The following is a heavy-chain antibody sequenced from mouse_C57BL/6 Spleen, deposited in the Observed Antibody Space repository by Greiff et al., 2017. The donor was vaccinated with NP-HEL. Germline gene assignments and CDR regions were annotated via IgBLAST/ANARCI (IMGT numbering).Heavy chain of an antibody. V-gene: IGHV2-9*01. CDR2: IWGGGST. J-gene: IGHJ4*01. CDR1: GFSFTSYG. Sequence: VKLMESGPGLVAPSQSLSITCTVSGFSFTSYGVDWVRQPPGQGLEWLGLIWGGGSTNYNSALMSRLSISKDNSKSQVFLKMNSLQTDDTAMYYCAKRGDGYYYAMDYWGQGTSVTVSS. CDR3: AKRGDGYYYAMDY. D-gene: IGHD2-3*01.